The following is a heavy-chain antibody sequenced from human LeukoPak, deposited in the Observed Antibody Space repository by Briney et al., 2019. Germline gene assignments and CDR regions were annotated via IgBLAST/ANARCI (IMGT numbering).Heavy chain of an antibody. CDR3: AGGDYHGSESYANY. J-gene: IGHJ4*02. V-gene: IGHV4-34*01. D-gene: IGHD3-10*01. Sequence: SETLSLTCAVYGGSFSGQYWGWLRQPPGKGLEWIGEINHSGRISYNASLESRVTISLDTSKNQFSLKLSSVTAADTAVYYCAGGDYHGSESYANYWGQGTLVTVSS. CDR2: INHSGRI. CDR1: GGSFSGQY.